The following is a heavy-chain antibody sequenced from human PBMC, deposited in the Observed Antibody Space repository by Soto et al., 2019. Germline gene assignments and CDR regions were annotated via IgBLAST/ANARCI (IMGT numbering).Heavy chain of an antibody. CDR3: AKGHYYDSSGLYYFEY. CDR1: GFTFSNYA. D-gene: IGHD3-22*01. CDR2: IVASGGGT. J-gene: IGHJ4*02. Sequence: GSLRLSCAASGFTFSNYAMTWVRQAPGKGLEWVSAIVASGGGTYYADSVKGRFTISRDNSKNTLYLEVNSLRAEDTAVYYCAKGHYYDSSGLYYFEYWGRGTLVTVSS. V-gene: IGHV3-23*01.